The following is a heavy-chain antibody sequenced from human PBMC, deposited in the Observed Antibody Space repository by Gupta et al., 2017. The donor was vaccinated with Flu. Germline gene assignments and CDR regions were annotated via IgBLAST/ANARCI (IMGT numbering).Heavy chain of an antibody. CDR2: ISSSSSYI. D-gene: IGHD2-2*01. Sequence: EWVSSISSSSSYIYYADSVKGRFTISRDNAKNSLYLQMNSLRAEDTAVYYCARDPVVPAAIFSFAPGGYFDYWGQGTLVTVSS. V-gene: IGHV3-21*01. J-gene: IGHJ4*02. CDR3: ARDPVVPAAIFSFAPGGYFDY.